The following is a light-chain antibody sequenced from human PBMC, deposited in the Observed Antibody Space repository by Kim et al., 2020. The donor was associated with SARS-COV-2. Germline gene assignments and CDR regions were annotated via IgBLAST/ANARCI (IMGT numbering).Light chain of an antibody. CDR2: DAS. J-gene: IGKJ2*01. Sequence: EIVLTQSPATLSLSPGERATLSCRASQNINNYLAWYQQNPGQAPRLLIYDASDRATGIPAKFSATGFGTDFTLTISSLEPEDFAVYYCRQRSKEPPHTFGQGTKLEI. CDR3: RQRSKEPPHT. CDR1: QNINNY. V-gene: IGKV3-11*01.